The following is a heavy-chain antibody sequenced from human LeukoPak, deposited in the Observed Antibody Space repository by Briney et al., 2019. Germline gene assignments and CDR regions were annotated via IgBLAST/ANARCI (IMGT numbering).Heavy chain of an antibody. V-gene: IGHV3-30*03. CDR3: ACCWYFFDY. CDR1: GFSFSSYD. CDR2: ISDDGSNE. J-gene: IGHJ4*02. Sequence: GGSLRLSCAASGFSFSSYDMHWVRQAPGKGLEWVAGISDDGSNEYYADYVRGRFTISRDNSKNMLYLQMNSMRAEDTAVYYCACCWYFFDYCGRG.